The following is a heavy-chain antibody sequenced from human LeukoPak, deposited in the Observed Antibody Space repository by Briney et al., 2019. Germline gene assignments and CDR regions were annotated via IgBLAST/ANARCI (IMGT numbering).Heavy chain of an antibody. CDR3: ATYRPVWGIDY. J-gene: IGHJ4*02. CDR2: IYYSGST. CDR1: GDSVSSGTYY. V-gene: IGHV4-39*05. Sequence: PSETPSLTCTVSGDSVSSGTYYWAWIRQPPGKGLEWIGSIYYSGSTYYNPSLKSRVTISVDTSKNQFSLRLSSVTAADTAVYYCATYRPVWGIDYWGQGTLVTVSS. D-gene: IGHD3-16*01.